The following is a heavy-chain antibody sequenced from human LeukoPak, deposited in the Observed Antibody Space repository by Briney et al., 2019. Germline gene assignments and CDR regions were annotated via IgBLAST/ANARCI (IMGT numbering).Heavy chain of an antibody. J-gene: IGHJ4*02. CDR2: MNPNSGNT. V-gene: IGHV1-8*01. D-gene: IGHD5-12*01. Sequence: ASVKVSCKASGYTFASYDINWVRQATGQGLEWMGWMNPNSGNTGYAQKFQGRVTMTRNTSISTAYMELSSLRSEDTAVYYCARLDSGPGGYSGYDRFDYWGQGTLVTVSS. CDR1: GYTFASYD. CDR3: ARLDSGPGGYSGYDRFDY.